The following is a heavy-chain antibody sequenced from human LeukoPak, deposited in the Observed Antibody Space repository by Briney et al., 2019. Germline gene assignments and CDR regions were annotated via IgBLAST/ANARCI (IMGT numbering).Heavy chain of an antibody. CDR2: INHSGST. J-gene: IGHJ4*02. D-gene: IGHD3-3*01. CDR1: GGSFSGYY. CDR3: ARAKITIFGVVIIPPYFDY. V-gene: IGHV4-34*01. Sequence: SETLSLTCAVYGGSFSGYYWSWIRQPPGKGLEWNGEINHSGSTNYNPSLKSRVTISVDTSKNQFSLKLSSVTAADTAVYYCARAKITIFGVVIIPPYFDYWGQGTLVTVSS.